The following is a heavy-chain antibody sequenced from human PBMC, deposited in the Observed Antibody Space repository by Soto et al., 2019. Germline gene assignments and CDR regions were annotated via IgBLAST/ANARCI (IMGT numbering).Heavy chain of an antibody. CDR1: GDSIRSTRW. V-gene: IGHV4-61*01. J-gene: IGHJ4*02. CDR3: ARMNYYDTSGYPFDY. Sequence: PXXTLSLPFTVSGDSIRSTRWWSCSRQPPGKGLEWIGYIYFRGTTNYNPYLKSRVTMSADTSKNQFSLKLNSVTAADTAVYYCARMNYYDTSGYPFDYWGQGMMVTVS. CDR2: IYFRGTT. D-gene: IGHD3-22*01.